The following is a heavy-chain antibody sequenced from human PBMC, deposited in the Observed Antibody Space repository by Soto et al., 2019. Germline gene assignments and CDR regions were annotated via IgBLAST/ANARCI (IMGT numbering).Heavy chain of an antibody. J-gene: IGHJ6*04. CDR3: ARARDPYCSGGSCYATDV. CDR2: IYAGNGNT. Sequence: ASVKVSYKASGYTFTNYAIQWVRQAPGQRLEWMGWIYAGNGNTKYSQKFQGRVTITRDTSASTAYMELSSLRSEDTAVYYCARARDPYCSGGSCYATDVWGKGTTVTVSS. CDR1: GYTFTNYA. D-gene: IGHD2-15*01. V-gene: IGHV1-3*01.